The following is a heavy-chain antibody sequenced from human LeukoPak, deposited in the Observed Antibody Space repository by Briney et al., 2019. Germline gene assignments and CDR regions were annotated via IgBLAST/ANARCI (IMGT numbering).Heavy chain of an antibody. CDR2: INSDGINT. CDR1: GFTFSNYW. D-gene: IGHD3-22*01. J-gene: IGHJ5*02. CDR3: ARDLGQYYDTSDNWFDP. V-gene: IGHV3-74*01. Sequence: VGSLRLSCAASGFTFSNYWMHWVRQAPGKGLVGVSRINSDGINTSYADSVKGRFTISRDNAKNTLNLQMNSLRAEDTAVYYCARDLGQYYDTSDNWFDPWGQGTLVTVSS.